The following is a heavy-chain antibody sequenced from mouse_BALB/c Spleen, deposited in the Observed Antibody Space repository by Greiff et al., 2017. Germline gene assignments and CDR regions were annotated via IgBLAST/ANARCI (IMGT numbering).Heavy chain of an antibody. D-gene: IGHD1-1*01. V-gene: IGHV6-6*02. CDR3: TRSFYYYGSPWYFDV. CDR2: IRLKSNNYAT. J-gene: IGHJ1*01. Sequence: EVKLVESGGGLVQPGGSMKLSCVASGFTFSNYWMNWVRQSPEKGLEWVAEIRLKSNNYATHYAESVKGRFTISRDDSKSSVYLQMNNLRAEDTGIYYCTRSFYYYGSPWYFDVWGAGTTVTVSS. CDR1: GFTFSNYW.